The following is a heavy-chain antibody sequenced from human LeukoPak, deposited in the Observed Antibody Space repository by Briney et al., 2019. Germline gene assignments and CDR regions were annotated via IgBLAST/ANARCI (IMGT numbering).Heavy chain of an antibody. V-gene: IGHV3-15*01. Sequence: PGGSLRLSCAASGFTFSNAWMSWGRQALGEGLEWVGRIKSKTDGGTTDYAAPVKGRFTISRDDSKNTLYLQMNSLKTEDTAVYYCTTKRLRSPFDYWGQGTLVTVSS. J-gene: IGHJ4*02. CDR2: IKSKTDGGTT. CDR3: TTKRLRSPFDY. D-gene: IGHD4-17*01. CDR1: GFTFSNAW.